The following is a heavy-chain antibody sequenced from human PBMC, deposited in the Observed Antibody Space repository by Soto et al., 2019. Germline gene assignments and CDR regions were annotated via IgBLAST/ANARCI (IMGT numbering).Heavy chain of an antibody. Sequence: EVQMVETGGGLSQPGGSLRLSCAVSGFIVSSKYMTWVRQAPGKGLEWVSVIYTGGRTHYAGSARGRFTISRDSSKNTLYLPINTLRAEDAAVYYCTTYTGYGMDVWGQGTRVTVPS. D-gene: IGHD3-16*01. CDR1: GFIVSSKY. J-gene: IGHJ6*02. CDR2: IYTGGRT. V-gene: IGHV3-53*02. CDR3: TTYTGYGMDV.